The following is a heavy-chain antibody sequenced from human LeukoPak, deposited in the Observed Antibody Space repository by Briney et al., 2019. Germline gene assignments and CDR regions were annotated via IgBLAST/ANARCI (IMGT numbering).Heavy chain of an antibody. V-gene: IGHV3-30*03. CDR1: GFTFRNYV. CDR2: TSSDLKAN. Sequence: SGGSLRLSCAASGFTFRNYVIHWVRQAPGKGPEWVAVTSSDLKANYYADSVKGRFTISRDNSRNTLYLQMKSLRPEDTAIYYCAREGYYDPGSPPTFYFDSWGQGTLVTVSS. CDR3: AREGYYDPGSPPTFYFDS. D-gene: IGHD3-10*01. J-gene: IGHJ4*02.